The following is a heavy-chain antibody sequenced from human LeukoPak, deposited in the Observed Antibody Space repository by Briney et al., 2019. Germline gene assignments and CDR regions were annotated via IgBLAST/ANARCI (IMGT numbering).Heavy chain of an antibody. J-gene: IGHJ4*02. CDR1: GFTFSSYC. V-gene: IGHV3-21*01. D-gene: IGHD3-10*01. Sequence: PGGSLRLSCAASGFTFSSYCMSWVRQPPGKGLEWVSSISSSRSYIYYADSVKGRFTISRDNAKNSLYLQMNSLRAEDTAVYYCARDIAMVRGVHDYWGQGALVTASS. CDR3: ARDIAMVRGVHDY. CDR2: ISSSRSYI.